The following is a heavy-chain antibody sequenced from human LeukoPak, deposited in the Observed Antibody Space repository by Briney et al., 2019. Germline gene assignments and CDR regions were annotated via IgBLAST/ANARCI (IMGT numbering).Heavy chain of an antibody. Sequence: ASVKVSCKASGYTFTGYYMHWVRQAPGQGLEWMGWINPNSGGTNYAQKFQDRVTMTRDTSISTAYMELSRLRSDDTAVYYCASWSIVGATGPDAFNIWGQGTMVTVSS. V-gene: IGHV1-2*02. J-gene: IGHJ3*02. CDR3: ASWSIVGATGPDAFNI. CDR2: INPNSGGT. D-gene: IGHD1-26*01. CDR1: GYTFTGYY.